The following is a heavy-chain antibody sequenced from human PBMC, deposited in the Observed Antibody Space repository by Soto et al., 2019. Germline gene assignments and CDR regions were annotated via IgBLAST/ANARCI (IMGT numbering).Heavy chain of an antibody. Sequence: QVQLVQSGAEVKKPGSSVSVSCKASGGIFTSHTISWVRQAPGQGLEWVGRIIPILGMSNYAQKFQGRVSIIADKSTSTAYMELSSLRSDDTAVYYCAKSYGSGSRPFDYWGQGTLVTVSS. CDR2: IIPILGMS. CDR1: GGIFTSHT. CDR3: AKSYGSGSRPFDY. V-gene: IGHV1-69*02. J-gene: IGHJ4*02. D-gene: IGHD3-10*01.